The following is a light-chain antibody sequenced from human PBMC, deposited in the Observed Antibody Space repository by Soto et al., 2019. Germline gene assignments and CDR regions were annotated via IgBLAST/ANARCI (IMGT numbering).Light chain of an antibody. V-gene: IGLV1-51*02. Sequence: QPPSVSAAPGQKVTISCFGSSSNIGSNYVSWYQQLPGTAPKLLIYENNKRPSGIPDRFSGSKSGTSATLGITGLQTGDEADYYCGTWDNSLSGWVFGGGTKVTVL. CDR1: SSNIGSNY. CDR3: GTWDNSLSGWV. CDR2: ENN. J-gene: IGLJ3*02.